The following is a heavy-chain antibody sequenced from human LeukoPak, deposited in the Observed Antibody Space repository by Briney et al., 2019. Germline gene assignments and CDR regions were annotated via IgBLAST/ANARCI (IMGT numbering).Heavy chain of an antibody. J-gene: IGHJ4*02. D-gene: IGHD3-10*01. V-gene: IGHV4-34*01. CDR1: GGSFSGYY. CDR2: INHSGST. Sequence: SETLSLTCAVYGGSFSGYYWSWIRQPPGKGLEWIGEINHSGSTNYNPSLKSRVTISVDTSKNQFSLKLSSVTAADTAVYYCARTDYYGSGSQDYWGQGTLVTVSS. CDR3: ARTDYYGSGSQDY.